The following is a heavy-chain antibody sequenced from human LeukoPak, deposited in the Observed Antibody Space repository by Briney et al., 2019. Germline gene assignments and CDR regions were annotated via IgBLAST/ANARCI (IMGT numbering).Heavy chain of an antibody. V-gene: IGHV1-69*04. CDR2: IIPILGIA. CDR3: ARDRGSYYDGGFDY. CDR1: GGTFSSYT. D-gene: IGHD3-10*01. J-gene: IGHJ4*02. Sequence: EASVKVSCKASGGTFSSYTISWVRQAPGQGLEWMGRIIPILGIANYAQKFQGRVTITADKSTSTAYMELSSLRAEDAAVYYCARDRGSYYDGGFDYWGQGTLVTVSS.